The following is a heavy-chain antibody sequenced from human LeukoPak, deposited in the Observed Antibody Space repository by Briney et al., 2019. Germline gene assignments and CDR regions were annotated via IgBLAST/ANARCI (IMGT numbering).Heavy chain of an antibody. CDR2: IYYSGST. V-gene: IGHV4-30-4*08. J-gene: IGHJ4*02. D-gene: IGHD2-2*01. CDR3: AREYCSSTSCYEDY. CDR1: GGSISSGGYY. Sequence: SETLSLTCTVSGGSISSGGYYWSWIRQHPGEGLEWIGYIYYSGSTYYNPSLKSRVTISVDTSKNQFSLKLSSVTAADTAVYYCAREYCSSTSCYEDYWGQGTLVTVSS.